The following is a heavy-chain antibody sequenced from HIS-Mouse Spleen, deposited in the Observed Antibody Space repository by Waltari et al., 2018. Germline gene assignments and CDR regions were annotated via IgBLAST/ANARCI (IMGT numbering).Heavy chain of an antibody. D-gene: IGHD6-13*01. CDR1: GFTFDDYA. Sequence: EVRLVESGGGLVQPGRSLRLSCAASGFTFDDYAMHWVRQAPGKGLGWVSGISWNSGSIGYADSVKGRFTISRDNAKNSLYLQMNSLRAEDTALYYCAKIAAAGDYWGQGTLVTVSS. J-gene: IGHJ4*02. CDR2: ISWNSGSI. CDR3: AKIAAAGDY. V-gene: IGHV3-9*01.